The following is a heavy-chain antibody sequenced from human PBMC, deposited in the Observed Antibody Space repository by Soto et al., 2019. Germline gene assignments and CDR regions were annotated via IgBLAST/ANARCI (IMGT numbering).Heavy chain of an antibody. Sequence: PSETLRLSCAASGFTFSSYAMSWVRQAPGKGLEWVSAISGSGGSTYYADSVKGRFTISRDNSKSTLYLQMNSLRAEDTAVYYCAKDADSSGYNDAFDIWGQGTMVTVSS. CDR2: ISGSGGST. CDR3: AKDADSSGYNDAFDI. CDR1: GFTFSSYA. D-gene: IGHD3-22*01. V-gene: IGHV3-23*01. J-gene: IGHJ3*02.